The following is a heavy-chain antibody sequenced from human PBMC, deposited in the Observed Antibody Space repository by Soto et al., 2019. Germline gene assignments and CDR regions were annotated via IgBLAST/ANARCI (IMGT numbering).Heavy chain of an antibody. J-gene: IGHJ6*02. Sequence: GPTLVKPTEALTLTCTVSGFSLSSGIMGVSWIRQPPGKPLEWLAHFFSDVERSYSASMQSRLTLSTDISGSQVVLTMTNMDPVDTATYYCARMDGDFNYYALDVWGQGTTVTVSS. CDR2: FFSDVER. V-gene: IGHV2-26*01. D-gene: IGHD4-17*01. CDR3: ARMDGDFNYYALDV. CDR1: GFSLSSGIMG.